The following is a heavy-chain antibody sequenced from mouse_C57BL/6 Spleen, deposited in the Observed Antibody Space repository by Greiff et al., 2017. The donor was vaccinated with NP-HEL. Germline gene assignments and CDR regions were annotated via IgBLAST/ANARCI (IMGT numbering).Heavy chain of an antibody. J-gene: IGHJ2*01. Sequence: QVQLQQPGAELVRPGSSVKLSCKASGYTFTSYWMHWVKQRPIQGLEWIGNIDPSDSETHYNQKFKDKATLTVDKSSSTAYMQLSSLTSEDSAVYYCARWAVAYYFDYWGQGTTLTVSS. CDR3: ARWAVAYYFDY. V-gene: IGHV1-52*01. D-gene: IGHD1-1*01. CDR1: GYTFTSYW. CDR2: IDPSDSET.